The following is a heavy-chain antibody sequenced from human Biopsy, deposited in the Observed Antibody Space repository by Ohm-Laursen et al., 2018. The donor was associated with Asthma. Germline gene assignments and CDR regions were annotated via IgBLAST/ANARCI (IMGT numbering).Heavy chain of an antibody. CDR3: ARAVDYSHYYGIDV. J-gene: IGHJ6*02. CDR1: GYTFNSAG. CDR2: ISVYNGNT. Sequence: SVTVSCKTSGYTFNSAGITWVRQAPGQGLEWMGWISVYNGNTTVAQKLQDRVTMITDTSTSTAYMELRSLRSDDTAVYFRARAVDYSHYYGIDVWGQGTTVTVS. D-gene: IGHD3-10*01. V-gene: IGHV1-18*01.